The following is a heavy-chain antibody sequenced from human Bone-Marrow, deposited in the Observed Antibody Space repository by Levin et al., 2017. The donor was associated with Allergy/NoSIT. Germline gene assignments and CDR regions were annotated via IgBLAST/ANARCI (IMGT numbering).Heavy chain of an antibody. CDR3: ASLRRYFDWLPAPHYYYYGMDV. CDR1: GGTFSSYA. V-gene: IGHV1-69*13. D-gene: IGHD3-9*01. J-gene: IGHJ6*02. Sequence: SVKVSCKASGGTFSSYAISWVRQAPGQGLEWMGGIIPIFGTANYAQKFQGRVTITADESTSTAYMELSSLRSEDTAVYYCASLRRYFDWLPAPHYYYYGMDVWGQGTTVTVSS. CDR2: IIPIFGTA.